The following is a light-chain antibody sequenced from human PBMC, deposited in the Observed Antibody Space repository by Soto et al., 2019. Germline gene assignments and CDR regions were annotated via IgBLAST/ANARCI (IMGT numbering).Light chain of an antibody. Sequence: EIVLTQSPATLSLFPGERATLSCRASQSISTYLAWYQQRSGQAPRLLIFDASSRATGIPARFSGSGSGTDFPLPISSLEAEDFAVYYCQQRSNWITFGGGTKVDIK. CDR2: DAS. V-gene: IGKV3-11*01. CDR3: QQRSNWIT. J-gene: IGKJ4*01. CDR1: QSISTY.